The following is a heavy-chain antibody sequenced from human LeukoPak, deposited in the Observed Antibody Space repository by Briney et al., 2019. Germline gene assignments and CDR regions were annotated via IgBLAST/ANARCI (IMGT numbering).Heavy chain of an antibody. V-gene: IGHV3-21*01. CDR3: ARGASRVDY. CDR1: GFTFRSYN. CDR2: ISSSSSYI. Sequence: GGSLRLSCAASGFTFRSYNMNWVRQAPGKRPEWVSSISSSSSYIYYADSVKGRFTISRDNAKNSLYLQMNSLRAEDTAVYYCARGASRVDYWGQGTLVTVSS. J-gene: IGHJ4*02.